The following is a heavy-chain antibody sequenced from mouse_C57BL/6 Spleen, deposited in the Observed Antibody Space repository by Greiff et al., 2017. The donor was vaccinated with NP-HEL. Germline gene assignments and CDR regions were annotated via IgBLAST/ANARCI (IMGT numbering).Heavy chain of an antibody. J-gene: IGHJ4*01. D-gene: IGHD1-1*01. CDR1: GYAFSSYW. Sequence: QVQLQQSGAELVKPGASVKISCKASGYAFSSYWMNWVKQRPGKGLEWIGQIYPGDGDTNYNGKFKGKATLTADKSSSTAYMQLSSLTSEDSAVYFCARSGLITTDAMDYWGQGTSVTVSS. V-gene: IGHV1-80*01. CDR2: IYPGDGDT. CDR3: ARSGLITTDAMDY.